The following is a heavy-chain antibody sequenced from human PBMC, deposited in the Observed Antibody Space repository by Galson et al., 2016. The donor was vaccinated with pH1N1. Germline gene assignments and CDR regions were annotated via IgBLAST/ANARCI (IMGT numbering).Heavy chain of an antibody. D-gene: IGHD3-9*01. CDR2: INTQTGNP. CDR3: ARETPSPSPTVLRYFDWSRGLSAFDM. J-gene: IGHJ3*02. CDR1: GFTFSNHG. V-gene: IGHV7-4-1*02. Sequence: SVKVSCKASGFTFSNHGINWVRQAPGQGLEWMGWINTQTGNPTYAQGFTGRFVFSLDTSVNTAYLQIISLKADDTAVYYCARETPSPSPTVLRYFDWSRGLSAFDMWGRGTLVTVSS.